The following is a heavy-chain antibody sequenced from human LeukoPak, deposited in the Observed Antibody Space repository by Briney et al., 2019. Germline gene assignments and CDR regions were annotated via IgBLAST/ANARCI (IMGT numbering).Heavy chain of an antibody. J-gene: IGHJ4*02. V-gene: IGHV1-69*04. CDR1: GGTFSSYG. CDR3: ASGRYYYDTSGYYRGTTDY. Sequence: SVKVSCKASGGTFSSYGFSWVRQAPGQGLEWMGRIIPILGIANYAQEFQGRVTITADTSTSTAYMELSSLKSEDTAVYYCASGRYYYDTSGYYRGTTDYWGQGTLVIVSS. CDR2: IIPILGIA. D-gene: IGHD3-22*01.